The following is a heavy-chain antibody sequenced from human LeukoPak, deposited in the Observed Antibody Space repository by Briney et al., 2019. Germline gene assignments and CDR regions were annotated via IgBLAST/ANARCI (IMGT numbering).Heavy chain of an antibody. V-gene: IGHV1-69*13. Sequence: SVKVSCKSSGYTFTSYAMNWVRQAPGQGLEWMGGIIPIFGTANYAQKFQGRVTITADESTSTAYMELSSLRSEDTAVYYCASPPPHSGSYFDYYYYYMDVWGKGTTVTISS. D-gene: IGHD1-26*01. CDR3: ASPPPHSGSYFDYYYYYMDV. CDR1: GYTFTSYA. J-gene: IGHJ6*03. CDR2: IIPIFGTA.